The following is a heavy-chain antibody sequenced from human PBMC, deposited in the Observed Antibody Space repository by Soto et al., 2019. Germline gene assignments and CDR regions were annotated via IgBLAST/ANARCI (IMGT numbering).Heavy chain of an antibody. J-gene: IGHJ4*02. D-gene: IGHD1-26*01. CDR1: GFTFSDYA. Sequence: QVQLVESGGGVVQPGRSLRLSCAASGFTFSDYAMHWVRQAPGKGLEWVAVISYDGSNKYYADSVKGRFTISRDNSKNTLYLQMNSLRAEDTAVYYCARERSGSFDYWGQGTLVTVSS. CDR3: ARERSGSFDY. CDR2: ISYDGSNK. V-gene: IGHV3-30-3*01.